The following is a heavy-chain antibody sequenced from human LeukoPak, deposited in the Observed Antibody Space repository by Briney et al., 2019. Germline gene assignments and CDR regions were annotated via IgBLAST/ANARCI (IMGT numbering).Heavy chain of an antibody. CDR3: ARSWRGGRRLPGIAAAGISWFDP. J-gene: IGHJ5*02. Sequence: SETLSLTCTVSGGSISSGGYYWSWIRQHPGKGLEWIGYIYYSGSTYYNPSLKSRVTISVDTSKNQFSLKLSSVTAADTAVYYCARSWRGGRRLPGIAAAGISWFDPWGQGTLVTVSS. V-gene: IGHV4-31*03. CDR1: GGSISSGGYY. CDR2: IYYSGST. D-gene: IGHD6-13*01.